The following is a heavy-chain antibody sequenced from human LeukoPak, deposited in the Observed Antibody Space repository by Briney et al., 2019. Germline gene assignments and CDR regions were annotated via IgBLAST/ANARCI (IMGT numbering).Heavy chain of an antibody. V-gene: IGHV3-48*04. CDR2: ISSSGSTI. J-gene: IGHJ4*02. D-gene: IGHD6-6*01. CDR1: GFTFSSYS. Sequence: GGSLRLSCAASGFTFSSYSMNWVRQAPGKGLEWVSSISSSGSTIYYADSVKGRFTISRDNAKNSLYLQMNSLRAEDTAVYYCARENIAARRFYLDYWGQGTLVTVSS. CDR3: ARENIAARRFYLDY.